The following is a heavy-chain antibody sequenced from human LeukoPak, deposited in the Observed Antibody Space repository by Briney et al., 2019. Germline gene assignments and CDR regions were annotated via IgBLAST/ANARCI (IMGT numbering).Heavy chain of an antibody. CDR1: GGSISSGGYY. Sequence: SQTLSLTCTVSGGSISSGGYYWSWIRQPAGKGLEWIGRIYTSGSTNYNPSLKSRVTISVDTSKNQFSLKLSSVTAADTAVYYCARDPVNWNYDYYYYMDVWGKGTTVTVSS. J-gene: IGHJ6*03. CDR3: ARDPVNWNYDYYYYMDV. V-gene: IGHV4-61*02. CDR2: IYTSGST. D-gene: IGHD1-7*01.